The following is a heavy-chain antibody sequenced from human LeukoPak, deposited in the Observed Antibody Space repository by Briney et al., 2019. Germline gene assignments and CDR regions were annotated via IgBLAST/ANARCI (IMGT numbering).Heavy chain of an antibody. Sequence: GGSLRLSCAASGFTFSSYSMNWVRQAPGKGLEWVSYISSSSSTIYYADSVKGRFTISRDNAKNSLYLQMNSLRAEDTAVYYCARDSGDYDYVWGSYRPTFDYWGQGTLVTVTS. D-gene: IGHD3-16*02. CDR2: ISSSSSTI. J-gene: IGHJ4*02. CDR3: ARDSGDYDYVWGSYRPTFDY. V-gene: IGHV3-48*01. CDR1: GFTFSSYS.